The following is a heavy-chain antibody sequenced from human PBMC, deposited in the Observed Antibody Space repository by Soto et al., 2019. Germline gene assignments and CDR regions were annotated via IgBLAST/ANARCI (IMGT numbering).Heavy chain of an antibody. CDR2: IYWDDDE. CDR1: GFSLTTSGVA. V-gene: IGHV2-5*02. D-gene: IGHD5-12*01. CDR3: ANRVSGYHYAGLDY. J-gene: IGHJ4*02. Sequence: QITLKESGPTLVKPTQTLTLTCTFSGFSLTTSGVAVAWIRQPPGKALEWLALIYWDDDERYSPSLKSRLTITKDTSKNQVVLTMTNMDPVDTGTYYCANRVSGYHYAGLDYWGQGTLITVSS.